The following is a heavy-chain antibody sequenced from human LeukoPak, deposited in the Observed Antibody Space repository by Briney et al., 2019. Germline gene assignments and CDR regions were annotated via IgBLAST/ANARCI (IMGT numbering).Heavy chain of an antibody. V-gene: IGHV3-48*01. D-gene: IGHD2-21*02. CDR1: GFTFSIYS. CDR3: ARDVTC. Sequence: PGGSLRLSCAASGFTFSIYSMNRVRQAPGKGLEWVSYISSSSSTIYYADSVKGRFTISRDNAKNSLYLQMNSLRAEDTAVYYCARDVTCWGQGTLVTVSS. CDR2: ISSSSSTI. J-gene: IGHJ4*02.